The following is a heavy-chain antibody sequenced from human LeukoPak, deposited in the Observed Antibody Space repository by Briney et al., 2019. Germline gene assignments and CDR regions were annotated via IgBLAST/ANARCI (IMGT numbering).Heavy chain of an antibody. CDR2: IYYSGST. V-gene: IGHV4-59*01. CDR3: ASQYCSSTSCSDWFDP. CDR1: GGSISSYY. J-gene: IGHJ5*02. D-gene: IGHD2-2*01. Sequence: SETLSLTCTVSGGSISSYYWSWIRQPPGKGLEWIGYIYYSGSTNYNPSLKSRVTISVDTSKNQFSLKLSSLTAADTAVYYCASQYCSSTSCSDWFDPWGQGTLVTVSS.